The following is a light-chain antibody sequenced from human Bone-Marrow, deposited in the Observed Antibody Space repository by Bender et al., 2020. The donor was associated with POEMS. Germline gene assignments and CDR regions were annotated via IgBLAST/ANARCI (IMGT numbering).Light chain of an antibody. CDR2: HAN. J-gene: IGLJ2*01. V-gene: IGLV3-1*01. CDR1: ALGDKY. Sequence: YDLTQPPSVSVSPGQTATIPCSGAALGDKYVCWYQQKPGQSPLLVIYHANKRPSGIPERFSGSNSGSTATLTISGTQVMDEAVYFCQAWDRITIFGGGTKLTVL. CDR3: QAWDRITI.